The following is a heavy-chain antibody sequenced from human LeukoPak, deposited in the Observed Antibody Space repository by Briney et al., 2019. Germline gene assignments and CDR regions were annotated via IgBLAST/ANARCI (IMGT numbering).Heavy chain of an antibody. CDR1: GYTFTSYG. Sequence: ASVKVSCKASGYTFTSYGISWVRQAPGQGLEWMGWISAYNGNTNYAQKLQGRVTMTTDTSTSTAYMELSSLRSEDTAVYYCARGSSFTIFGVVTPFYYYYYMDVWGKGTTVTVSS. D-gene: IGHD3-3*01. J-gene: IGHJ6*03. V-gene: IGHV1-18*01. CDR2: ISAYNGNT. CDR3: ARGSSFTIFGVVTPFYYYYYMDV.